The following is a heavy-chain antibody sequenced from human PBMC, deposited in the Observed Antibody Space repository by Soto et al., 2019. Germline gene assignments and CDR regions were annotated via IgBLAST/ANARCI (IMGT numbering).Heavy chain of an antibody. CDR1: GFSLKTGGAG. Sequence: QITLKESGPTLVKPTQTLTLTCTFSGFSLKTGGAGVGWIRQPPGKALEWLVIIYWDDDKRYSPSLKSRLTVTKDTCKTQVVLTMPNMDPADTATYYCAYGIQYYCDSSGFYAGAFDIGGQGTKVTVSS. CDR3: AYGIQYYCDSSGFYAGAFDI. D-gene: IGHD3-22*01. J-gene: IGHJ3*02. V-gene: IGHV2-5*02. CDR2: IYWDDDK.